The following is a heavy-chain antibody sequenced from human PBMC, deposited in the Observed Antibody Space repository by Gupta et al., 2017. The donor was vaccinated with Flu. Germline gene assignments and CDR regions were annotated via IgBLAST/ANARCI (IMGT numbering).Heavy chain of an antibody. D-gene: IGHD1-26*01. V-gene: IGHV3-23*01. CDR3: AKDRPHMTRGKNAFDY. CDR1: TFSSYA. J-gene: IGHJ4*02. CDR2: IRGSGGST. Sequence: TFSSYAMSWVRQAPGKGLEWVSAIRGSGGSTYYADSVKGRFTISRDNSKNTLYLQMNSLRAEDTAVYYCAKDRPHMTRGKNAFDYRGQGTLVTVSS.